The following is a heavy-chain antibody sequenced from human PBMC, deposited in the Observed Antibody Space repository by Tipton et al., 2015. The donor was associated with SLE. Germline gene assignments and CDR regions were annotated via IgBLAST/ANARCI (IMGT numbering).Heavy chain of an antibody. CDR3: ARGSTRARYNWNDGAFDI. J-gene: IGHJ3*02. CDR2: ISAYNGNT. Sequence: QSGAEVKKPGASVKVSCKASGYTFTGYGISWVRQAPGQGLEWMGWISAYNGNTNYAQKLQGRVTMTTDTSTSTAYMELRSLRSDDTAVYYCARGSTRARYNWNDGAFDIWGQGTMVTVSS. CDR1: GYTFTGYG. V-gene: IGHV1-18*01. D-gene: IGHD1-1*01.